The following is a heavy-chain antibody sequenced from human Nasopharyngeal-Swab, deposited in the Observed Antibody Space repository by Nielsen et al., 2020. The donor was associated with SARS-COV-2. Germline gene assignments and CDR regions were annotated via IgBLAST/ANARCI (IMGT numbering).Heavy chain of an antibody. D-gene: IGHD3-22*01. Sequence: SETLSLTCTVSGGSISSSSYYWGWIRQPPGKGLEWIGSIYYSGSTYYNPSLKSRVTISVDTSKNQFSLKLSSVTAAGTAVYYCARGASEVVVIVWFDPWGQGTLVTVSS. CDR2: IYYSGST. V-gene: IGHV4-39*07. J-gene: IGHJ5*02. CDR3: ARGASEVVVIVWFDP. CDR1: GGSISSSSYY.